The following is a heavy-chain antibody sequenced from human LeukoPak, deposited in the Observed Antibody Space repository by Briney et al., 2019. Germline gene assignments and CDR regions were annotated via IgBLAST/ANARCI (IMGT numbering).Heavy chain of an antibody. CDR1: GFTVSSNY. D-gene: IGHD3-22*01. J-gene: IGHJ3*02. CDR2: IYSGGST. V-gene: IGHV3-66*01. Sequence: GGSLRLSCAASGFTVSSNYMSWVRQAPGKGLEWVSVIYSGGSTYYADSVKGRFTISRDNSKNTLYLQMNSLRAEDTAVYYCATSPTYYYDSSGYPRHDAFDIWGQGTMVTVSS. CDR3: ATSPTYYYDSSGYPRHDAFDI.